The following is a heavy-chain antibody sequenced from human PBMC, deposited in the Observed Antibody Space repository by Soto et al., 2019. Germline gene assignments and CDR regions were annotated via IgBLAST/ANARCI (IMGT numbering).Heavy chain of an antibody. CDR3: ATYHYRWLQFT. D-gene: IGHD5-12*01. J-gene: IGHJ5*02. V-gene: IGHV1-46*01. CDR1: GYTLTIYY. Sequence: GASVKVSCTESGYTLTIYYMHWVRQAPGQGLEWMGIINPSGGSTSYAQKFQGRVTMTRDTSTSTVYMELSSLRSEDTAVYYCATYHYRWLQFTWGQGTLVTVSS. CDR2: INPSGGST.